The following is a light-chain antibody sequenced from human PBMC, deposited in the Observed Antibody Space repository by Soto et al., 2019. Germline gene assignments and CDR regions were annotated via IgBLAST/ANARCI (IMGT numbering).Light chain of an antibody. CDR3: QQYNRYAVT. CDR2: DAS. Sequence: DIQMTESSSTLSASVGDRVTITCRALQRASTFLAWYQQKTGQAPKLLIYDASTLQSGVPSRFSASGSGTEFALTISGLQPDDFAVYYCQQYNRYAVTFGQGTKVDIK. CDR1: QRASTF. V-gene: IGKV1-5*01. J-gene: IGKJ1*01.